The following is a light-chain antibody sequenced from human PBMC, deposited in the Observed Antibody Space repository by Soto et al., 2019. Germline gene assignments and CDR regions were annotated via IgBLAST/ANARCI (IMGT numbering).Light chain of an antibody. J-gene: IGKJ4*01. CDR1: QALSNY. CDR3: QQLSRYPLT. V-gene: IGKV1-9*01. Sequence: IQLTQSPSVLSASVVDTVTLTCLASQALSNYLAWYQQKPGKAPDLLIYSASTLQSGVPSRFSGSGSETEFSLTIRALQPEDFATYYCQQLSRYPLTFGGGTKVDI. CDR2: SAS.